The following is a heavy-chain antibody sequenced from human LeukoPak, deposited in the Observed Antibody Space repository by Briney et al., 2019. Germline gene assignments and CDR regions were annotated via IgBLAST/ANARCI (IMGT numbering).Heavy chain of an antibody. V-gene: IGHV4-34*01. CDR1: GGSISGYY. CDR3: ARVIAAAGNYYYYMDV. J-gene: IGHJ6*03. Sequence: SETLSLTCAVYGGSISGYYWSWIRQPPGKGLEWIGEINHSGSTNYNPSLKSRVTISVDTSKNQFSLKLSSVTAADTAVYYCARVIAAAGNYYYYMDVWGKGTTVTVSS. CDR2: INHSGST. D-gene: IGHD6-13*01.